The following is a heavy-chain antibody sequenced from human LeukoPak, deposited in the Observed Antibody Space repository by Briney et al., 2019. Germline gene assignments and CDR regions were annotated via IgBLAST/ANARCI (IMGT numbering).Heavy chain of an antibody. CDR1: GFTFSSYW. CDR2: IKQDGSEK. D-gene: IGHD6-13*01. Sequence: SRGSLRLSCAASGFTFSSYWMSWVRQAPGKGLEWVANIKQDGSEKYYVDSVKGRFTISRDNAKNSLYLQMNSLRAEDTAVYYCASHSSSWYFGYWGQGTLVTVSS. CDR3: ASHSSSWYFGY. J-gene: IGHJ4*02. V-gene: IGHV3-7*03.